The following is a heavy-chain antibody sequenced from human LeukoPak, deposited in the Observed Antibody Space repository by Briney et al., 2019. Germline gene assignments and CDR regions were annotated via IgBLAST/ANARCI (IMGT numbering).Heavy chain of an antibody. CDR1: RFSFGTYA. V-gene: IGHV3-23*01. D-gene: IGHD3-16*01. CDR2: ISGSGGTT. J-gene: IGHJ4*02. CDR3: ARTMGGYGNSDF. Sequence: GGSLRLSCAASRFSFGTYAMSWVRQAPGKGLEWVSAISGSGGTTYYADSVKGRFTISRDNSNGNIHLQMNTLRAEDTAVYYCARTMGGYGNSDFWGQGTLVTVSS.